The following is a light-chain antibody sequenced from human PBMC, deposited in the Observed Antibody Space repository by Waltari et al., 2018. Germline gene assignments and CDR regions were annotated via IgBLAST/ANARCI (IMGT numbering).Light chain of an antibody. CDR1: SSDSGRYNL. J-gene: IGLJ2*01. CDR3: CSYAGARGLI. CDR2: EVT. Sequence: QSALTQPASVSGSPGPSHTISCTGTSSDSGRYNLVSWYQQHPGKAPKLLLYEVTERHSGVFNRFSGSKSGNTASLTISGLQAEDEADYYCCSYAGARGLIFGGGTK. V-gene: IGLV2-23*02.